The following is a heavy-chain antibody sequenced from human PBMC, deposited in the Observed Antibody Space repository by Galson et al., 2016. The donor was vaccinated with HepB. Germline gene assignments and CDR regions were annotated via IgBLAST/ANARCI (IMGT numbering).Heavy chain of an antibody. D-gene: IGHD3-22*01. CDR1: GFTFSSYA. CDR2: ISGNARST. J-gene: IGHJ4*02. CDR3: AKMHYPYYSDITAYYGDY. V-gene: IGHV3-23*01. Sequence: SLRLSCAASGFTFSSYAMNWVRQAPGKGLEWVSSISGNARSTYYADSVKGRFTISSDNSKNTLYLQMNSLSDEDTAVYYCAKMHYPYYSDITAYYGDYWGQGTLVTVSS.